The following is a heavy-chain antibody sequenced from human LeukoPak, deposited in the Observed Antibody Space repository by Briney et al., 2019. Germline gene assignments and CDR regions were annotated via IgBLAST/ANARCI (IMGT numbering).Heavy chain of an antibody. Sequence: GASVKVSCKVSGGTFSSYAISWVRQAPGQGLEWMGGIIPIFGTANYAQKFQGRVTITADESTSTAYMELSSLRSEDTAVYYCASDTQDYGSGSYYDWGQGTLVTVSS. CDR1: GGTFSSYA. J-gene: IGHJ4*02. V-gene: IGHV1-69*13. CDR3: ASDTQDYGSGSYYD. CDR2: IIPIFGTA. D-gene: IGHD3-10*01.